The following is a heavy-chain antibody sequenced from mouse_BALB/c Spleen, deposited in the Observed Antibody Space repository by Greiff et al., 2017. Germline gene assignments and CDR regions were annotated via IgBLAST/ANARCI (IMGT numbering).Heavy chain of an antibody. V-gene: IGHV7-3*02. CDR2: IRNKANGYTT. D-gene: IGHD1-1*01. J-gene: IGHJ1*01. CDR1: GFTFTDYY. Sequence: EVMLVESGGGLVQPGGSLRLSCATSGFTFTDYYMSWVRQPPGKALEWLGFIRNKANGYTTEYSASVKGRFTISRDNSQSILYLQMNTLRAEDSATYYCARVPSLIITTVPWYFDGWSAGTTVTVSS. CDR3: ARVPSLIITTVPWYFDG.